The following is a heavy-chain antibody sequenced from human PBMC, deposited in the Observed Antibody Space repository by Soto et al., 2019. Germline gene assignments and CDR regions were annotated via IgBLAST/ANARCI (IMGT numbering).Heavy chain of an antibody. D-gene: IGHD3-22*01. J-gene: IGHJ3*02. CDR3: ARVNDPIYYDTSGLDAFDI. CDR1: GFTFSNYA. Sequence: GGSLRLSCAASGFTFSNYAIHWVRRAPGKGLEWVAVIWYDGRNQYYADSVKGRFTISRDNSKTSVYLQMNSLRVDDTAVYYCARVNDPIYYDTSGLDAFDIWGQGTMVTVS. CDR2: IWYDGRNQ. V-gene: IGHV3-33*01.